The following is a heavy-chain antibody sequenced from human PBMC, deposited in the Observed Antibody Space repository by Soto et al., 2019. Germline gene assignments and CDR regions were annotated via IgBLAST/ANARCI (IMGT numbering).Heavy chain of an antibody. CDR1: GGSIGSGDYY. CDR3: ARDKITGLFDY. CDR2: IYYSGST. Sequence: TLSLTCTVSGGSIGSGDYYWSWIRQPPGKGLEWIGYIYYSGSTYYNPSLKSRVTISVDRSKNQFSLKLSSVTAADTAVYYCARDKITGLFDYWGQGTLVTVSS. D-gene: IGHD2-8*02. J-gene: IGHJ4*02. V-gene: IGHV4-30-4*01.